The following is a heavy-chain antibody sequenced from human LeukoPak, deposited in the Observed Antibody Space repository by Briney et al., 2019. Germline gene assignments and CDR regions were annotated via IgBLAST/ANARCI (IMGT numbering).Heavy chain of an antibody. Sequence: SETLSLTCAVYGGSFSGYYWSWIRQPPGKGLEWIGEINHGGSTNYNPSLKSRVTISVDTSKNQFSLKLSSVTAADTAVYYCARGYYDSSGSSWGQGTLVTVSS. V-gene: IGHV4-34*01. CDR2: INHGGST. CDR3: ARGYYDSSGSS. CDR1: GGSFSGYY. D-gene: IGHD3-22*01. J-gene: IGHJ4*02.